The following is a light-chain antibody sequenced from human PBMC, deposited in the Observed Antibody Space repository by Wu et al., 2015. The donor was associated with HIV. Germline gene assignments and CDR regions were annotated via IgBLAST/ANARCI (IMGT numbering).Light chain of an antibody. J-gene: IGKJ3*01. CDR3: QQYDTSTFP. Sequence: TVMTQSPVTLSVSPGERATLSCRASQSVGSNLAWYQQKPGQAPRLLIQGASNRATGIPARFSGSGSGTEFTLTISSLEPEDFAVYFCQQYDTSTFPFGPGTTVDIK. V-gene: IGKV3-15*01. CDR2: GAS. CDR1: QSVGSN.